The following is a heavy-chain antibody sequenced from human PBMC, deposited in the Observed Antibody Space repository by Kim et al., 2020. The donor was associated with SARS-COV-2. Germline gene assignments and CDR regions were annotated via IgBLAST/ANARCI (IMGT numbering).Heavy chain of an antibody. V-gene: IGHV4-39*07. CDR3: RLDSGIYYYYGMDV. Sequence: NPSRKSRVTISVDTSKNQFSLKLSSVTAADTAVYYCRLDSGIYYYYGMDVWGQGTTVTVSS. D-gene: IGHD1-26*01. J-gene: IGHJ6*02.